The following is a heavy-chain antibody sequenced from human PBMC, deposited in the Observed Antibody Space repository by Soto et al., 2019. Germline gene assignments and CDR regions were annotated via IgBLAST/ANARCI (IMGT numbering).Heavy chain of an antibody. D-gene: IGHD2-15*01. CDR1: GFSISTSGVG. Sequence: QITLKESGPTLVKPTQTLTLTCTFSGFSISTSGVGVDWIRQPPGKALEWLAIIYWEDDKRYRLALESRLTITKDTSKTQVVLTRTNMDSVDTATYYCAYLPCSGGSCYWFSFSGMDVWGQGTTVTVSS. J-gene: IGHJ6*02. CDR3: AYLPCSGGSCYWFSFSGMDV. V-gene: IGHV2-5*02. CDR2: IYWEDDK.